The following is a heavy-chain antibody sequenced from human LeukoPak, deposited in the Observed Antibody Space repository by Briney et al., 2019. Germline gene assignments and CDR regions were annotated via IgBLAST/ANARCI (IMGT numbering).Heavy chain of an antibody. CDR3: AKDYLDGRDNFYYMDV. CDR1: GFSFRSYA. D-gene: IGHD3-9*01. Sequence: GGSLRLSCAASGFSFRSYAMSWVRQAPGKGLEWVSSILGSGGNTYYADSVKGRFTISRDNSENTLYLQMSSLRAEDTALYYCAKDYLDGRDNFYYMDVRGKGTTVTVSS. J-gene: IGHJ6*03. V-gene: IGHV3-23*01. CDR2: ILGSGGNT.